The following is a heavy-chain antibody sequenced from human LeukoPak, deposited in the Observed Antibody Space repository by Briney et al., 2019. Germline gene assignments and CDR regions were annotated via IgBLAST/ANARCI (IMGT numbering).Heavy chain of an antibody. V-gene: IGHV1-69*04. Sequence: SVKVTCKGSGCTFSTCAISWVRQPPGQGLEWVGRIVPILGTANYAQNFQGRVTITADRSTTTAYMEQSSLRSEDTAVYYCARVPQGSSWPYYFDYWGQGTLVTVSS. CDR3: ARVPQGSSWPYYFDY. J-gene: IGHJ4*02. CDR2: IVPILGTA. D-gene: IGHD6-13*01. CDR1: GCTFSTCA.